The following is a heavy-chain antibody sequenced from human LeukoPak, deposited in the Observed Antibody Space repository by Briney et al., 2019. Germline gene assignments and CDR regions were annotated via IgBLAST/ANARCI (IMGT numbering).Heavy chain of an antibody. J-gene: IGHJ5*02. CDR1: GASSSSGGYT. D-gene: IGHD3-9*01. CDR3: AREYYDILTGSTWFDH. Sequence: PSRTLSLSIAVRGASSSSGGYTWGWILQPKGKGLEWIGYIYHGGSTHYNPSLKSRVTISVDRPKNQFSLKLRSVTAADTAVYYCAREYYDILTGSTWFDHWGQGTLVTVSS. CDR2: IYHGGST. V-gene: IGHV4-30-2*01.